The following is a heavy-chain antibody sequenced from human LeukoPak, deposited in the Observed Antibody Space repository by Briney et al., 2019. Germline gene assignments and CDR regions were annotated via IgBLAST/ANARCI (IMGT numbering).Heavy chain of an antibody. V-gene: IGHV4-59*01. CDR3: ARWGSIAVARFDY. Sequence: SETLSLTRSVSGGSLSGYYLSWIRQPPGKGLEWIGYIYYTGSTNYNPTLTSRVNMSVDSSKNQLSLHLTSETAADMAVCYCARWGSIAVARFDYWGQGTLVTVSS. D-gene: IGHD6-6*01. CDR2: IYYTGST. CDR1: GGSLSGYY. J-gene: IGHJ4*02.